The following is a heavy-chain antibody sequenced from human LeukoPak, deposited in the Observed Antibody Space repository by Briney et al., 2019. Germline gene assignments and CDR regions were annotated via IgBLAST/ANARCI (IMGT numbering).Heavy chain of an antibody. CDR3: ARRRASYVSYYDSNDYKNWFDP. Sequence: SETLSLTCTVSGGSISSYYWSWIRQPAGKGLEWIGRIYTSGSTNYNPSLKSRVTMSVDTSKNQFSLKLSSVTAADTAVYYCARRRASYVSYYDSNDYKNWFDPWGQGTLVTVSS. D-gene: IGHD3-22*01. CDR1: GGSISSYY. V-gene: IGHV4-4*07. J-gene: IGHJ5*02. CDR2: IYTSGST.